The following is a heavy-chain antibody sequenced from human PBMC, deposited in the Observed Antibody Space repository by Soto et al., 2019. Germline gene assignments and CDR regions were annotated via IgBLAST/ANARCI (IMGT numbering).Heavy chain of an antibody. CDR3: ARVTYPPNWFDP. Sequence: SVKVSCKASGGTFSSYAISWVRQAPGQGLEWMGGIIPIFGTANYAQKFQGRVTITADESTSTAYMELSSLRSEDTAVHYCARVTYPPNWFDPWGQGTLVTVSS. J-gene: IGHJ5*02. CDR2: IIPIFGTA. V-gene: IGHV1-69*13. CDR1: GGTFSSYA.